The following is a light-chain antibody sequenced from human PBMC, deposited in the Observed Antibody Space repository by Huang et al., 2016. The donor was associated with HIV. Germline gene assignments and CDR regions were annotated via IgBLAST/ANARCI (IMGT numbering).Light chain of an antibody. CDR1: QDISNY. CDR2: DAS. Sequence: DIQMTQSPSSLSASVGDRLTITCQASQDISNYLNWYQKKPGKAPKLLIYDASNLETGVPSRFSGGGAGTHFTFTIDNLQPEDIETYYCQQYSNLPPSLTFGGGTRVEIK. CDR3: QQYSNLPPSLT. J-gene: IGKJ4*01. V-gene: IGKV1-33*01.